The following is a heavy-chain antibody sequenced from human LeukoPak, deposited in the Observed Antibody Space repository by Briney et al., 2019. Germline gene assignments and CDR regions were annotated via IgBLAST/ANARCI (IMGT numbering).Heavy chain of an antibody. D-gene: IGHD4-17*01. J-gene: IGHJ4*02. CDR2: IYYSGST. V-gene: IGHV4-39*07. CDR3: ARVVGTVTTYFDY. Sequence: SETLSLTCTVSGGSISSSSYYWGWIRQPPGKGLEWIGSIYYSGSTYYNPSLKSRVTISVDTSKNQFSLKLSSVTAADTAVYYCARVVGTVTTYFDYWGQGTLVTVSS. CDR1: GGSISSSSYY.